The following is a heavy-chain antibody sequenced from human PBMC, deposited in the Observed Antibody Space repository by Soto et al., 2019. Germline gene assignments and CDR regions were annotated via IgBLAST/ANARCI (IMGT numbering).Heavy chain of an antibody. J-gene: IGHJ5*02. D-gene: IGHD3-10*01. CDR1: GGSISSYY. CDR2: IYYSGST. CDR3: ARYGSGSSVWFDP. V-gene: IGHV4-59*01. Sequence: QVQLQESGPGLVKPSETLSLTCTVSGGSISSYYWSWIRQPPGKGLEWIGYIYYSGSTNYNPSLKSRVTISVATSKNQFPLKLSSVTAADTAVYYCARYGSGSSVWFDPWGQGTLVTVSS.